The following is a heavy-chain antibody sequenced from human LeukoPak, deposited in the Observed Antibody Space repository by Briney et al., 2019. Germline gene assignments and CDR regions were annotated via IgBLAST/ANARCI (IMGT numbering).Heavy chain of an antibody. CDR2: ISSGSSYI. D-gene: IGHD3-3*01. Sequence: GGSLRLSCAASGFKFSSYSMKWVRQAPGKGLEWVSFISSGSSYIYYTDSLKGRFTISRDNAKNSLYLQMNSLRAEDTAVYYCARDHVRFLEWLNPSPFDYWGQGTLVTVSS. V-gene: IGHV3-21*01. J-gene: IGHJ4*02. CDR3: ARDHVRFLEWLNPSPFDY. CDR1: GFKFSSYS.